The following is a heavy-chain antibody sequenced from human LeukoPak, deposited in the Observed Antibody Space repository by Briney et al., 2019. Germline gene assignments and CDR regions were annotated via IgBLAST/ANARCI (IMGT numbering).Heavy chain of an antibody. J-gene: IGHJ4*02. CDR2: MKGTGET. Sequence: GGSLRLSCAASGLSFTTFAMSWVRQGPARGLEWVSSMKGTGETFYADSVKGRFTLSRDSSRNTVHLQLNNLRVEDTAIYYCARASWVSTTDAVRWGQGTLVTVTS. D-gene: IGHD1-14*01. V-gene: IGHV3-23*01. CDR3: ARASWVSTTDAVR. CDR1: GLSFTTFA.